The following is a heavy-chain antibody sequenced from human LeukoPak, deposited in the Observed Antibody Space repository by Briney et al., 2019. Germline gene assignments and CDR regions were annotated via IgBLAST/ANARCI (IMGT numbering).Heavy chain of an antibody. Sequence: PSETLSLTCTVSGDSISSYYWSWIRQPPGKGLEWIGYFYHSGNANRNPSLKSRVTISGDTSKNQFSLNLSSVTAADTAVYYCASHTYCSGINCPQIWYFDLWGRGTLVTVSS. CDR3: ASHTYCSGINCPQIWYFDL. CDR1: GDSISSYY. V-gene: IGHV4-59*08. D-gene: IGHD2-15*01. J-gene: IGHJ2*01. CDR2: FYHSGNA.